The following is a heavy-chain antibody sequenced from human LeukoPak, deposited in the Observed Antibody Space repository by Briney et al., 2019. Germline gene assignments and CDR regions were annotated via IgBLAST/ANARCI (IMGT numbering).Heavy chain of an antibody. CDR2: INTNTGNP. Sequence: ASVKVSCKASGYTFTSYAMNWVRQAPGQGLEWMGWINTNTGNPTYAQGFTGRFVFSLDTSVSTAYLQISSLKAEDTAVYYCARRYYDSSGYYYAAFDIWGQGTMVTVSS. CDR3: ARRYYDSSGYYYAAFDI. D-gene: IGHD3-22*01. J-gene: IGHJ3*02. CDR1: GYTFTSYA. V-gene: IGHV7-4-1*02.